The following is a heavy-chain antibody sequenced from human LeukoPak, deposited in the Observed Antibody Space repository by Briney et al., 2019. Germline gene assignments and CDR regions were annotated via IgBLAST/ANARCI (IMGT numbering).Heavy chain of an antibody. V-gene: IGHV1-69*06. Sequence: ASVKVSCKASGYTFTSYGISWVRQAPGQGLEWMGGIIPIFGTANYAQKFQGRVTITADKSTSTAYMELSSLRSEDTAVYYCARGRIVVRGVIGFDYWGQGTLVTVSS. CDR1: GYTFTSYG. CDR2: IIPIFGTA. CDR3: ARGRIVVRGVIGFDY. D-gene: IGHD3-10*01. J-gene: IGHJ4*02.